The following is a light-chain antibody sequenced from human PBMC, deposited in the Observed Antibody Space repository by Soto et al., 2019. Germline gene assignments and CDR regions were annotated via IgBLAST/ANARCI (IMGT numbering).Light chain of an antibody. Sequence: QSVLTQPASVSGSPGQSITISCTGTSTDVGNYNLVSWYQQQHPGKAPKLMIYDVSKRPSGVSNRFSGSKSGNTASLTISGLQAEDGAIYSCPSYAGSGIYYLFGTGTKVT. V-gene: IGLV2-23*02. CDR1: STDVGNYNL. CDR2: DVS. CDR3: PSYAGSGIYYL. J-gene: IGLJ1*01.